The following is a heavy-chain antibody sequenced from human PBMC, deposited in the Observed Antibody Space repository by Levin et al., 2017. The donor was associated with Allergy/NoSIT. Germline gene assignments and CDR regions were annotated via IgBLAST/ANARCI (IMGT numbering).Heavy chain of an antibody. Sequence: GGSLRLSCAASGFNFIDAWMSWVRQAPGKGLEWVGRIKSKGRGETTDYAAPVKGRFTVSRDDSKNTLYLQMNSLKTEDTAVYYCAWDGSIHLFNYWGQGTLVTVSS. CDR1: GFNFIDAW. J-gene: IGHJ4*02. V-gene: IGHV3-15*01. D-gene: IGHD6-13*01. CDR3: AWDGSIHLFNY. CDR2: IKSKGRGETT.